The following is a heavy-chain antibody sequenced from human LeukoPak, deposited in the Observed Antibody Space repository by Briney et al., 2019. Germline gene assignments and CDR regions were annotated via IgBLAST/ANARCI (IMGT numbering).Heavy chain of an antibody. CDR1: GFTFDRFT. CDR2: INRRGHT. Sequence: GTLRLSCAASGFTFDRFTIHWVRQTPGKGLEWVSLINRRGHTFYADSVKGRFTISRDNSRNSVFLQMNSLRPEDTALYHCAKEVDCPSDCLFFHSWGQGTLVTVSS. CDR3: AKEVDCPSDCLFFHS. J-gene: IGHJ4*02. V-gene: IGHV3-43*01. D-gene: IGHD2-21*02.